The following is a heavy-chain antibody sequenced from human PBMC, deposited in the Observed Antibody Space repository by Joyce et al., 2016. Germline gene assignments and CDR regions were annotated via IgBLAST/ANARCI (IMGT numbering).Heavy chain of an antibody. Sequence: QITLKESGPTLLKPTQTLTLTCTFSEFSIYTNEVGVAWVRQPPGKALEWLALNSGNDDKSERYISSLRSSLSIPRNNCKNYMVRAVTNMGPVGTASSEQTVVTAILCVDFWGQGFLVTVCS. CDR3: TVVTAILCVDF. CDR2: NSGNDDKSE. CDR1: EFSIYTNEVG. D-gene: IGHD2-21*02. V-gene: IGHV2-5*01. J-gene: IGHJ4*02.